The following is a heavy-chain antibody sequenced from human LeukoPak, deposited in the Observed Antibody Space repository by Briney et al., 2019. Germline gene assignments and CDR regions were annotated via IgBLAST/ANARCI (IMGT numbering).Heavy chain of an antibody. Sequence: GASVKVSCKASGYTFIMYGISWVRQAPGQGLEWMGWSSGYNVNTKYAQKFQGRVTMTTDTSTSTAYMELRSLRSEDTAVYFCARDVEGGTFDIWGQGTTVTVSS. V-gene: IGHV1-18*01. CDR2: SSGYNVNT. D-gene: IGHD3-16*01. CDR1: GYTFIMYG. CDR3: ARDVEGGTFDI. J-gene: IGHJ3*02.